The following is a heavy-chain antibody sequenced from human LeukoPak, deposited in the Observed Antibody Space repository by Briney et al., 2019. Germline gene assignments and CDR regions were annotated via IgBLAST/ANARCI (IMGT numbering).Heavy chain of an antibody. Sequence: GGSLRLSCAGSGFTFSSYAMSWVRQAPGKGLEWVSAISGSGGSTYYADSVRGRFTISRDNSKNTLYLQMNSLRAEDTAVYYCAKPFDYYDSSGYWTWGQGTLVTVSS. V-gene: IGHV3-23*01. J-gene: IGHJ4*02. CDR2: ISGSGGST. D-gene: IGHD3-22*01. CDR1: GFTFSSYA. CDR3: AKPFDYYDSSGYWT.